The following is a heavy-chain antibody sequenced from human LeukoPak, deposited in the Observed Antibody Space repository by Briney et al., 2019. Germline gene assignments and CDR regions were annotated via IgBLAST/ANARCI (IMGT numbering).Heavy chain of an antibody. CDR1: GFTFSSYE. Sequence: GGSLRLSCAASGFTFSSYEMSWVRQAPGKGLEWVSYISSSGSTIYYADSVKGRFTISRDNAKNSLYLQMNSLRVEDTAVYYCARTPGYYYYYMDVWGKGTTVTVSS. CDR2: ISSSGSTI. V-gene: IGHV3-48*03. J-gene: IGHJ6*03. CDR3: ARTPGYYYYYMDV.